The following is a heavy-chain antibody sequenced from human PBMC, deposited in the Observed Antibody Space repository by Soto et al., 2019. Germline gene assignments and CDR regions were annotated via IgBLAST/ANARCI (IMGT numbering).Heavy chain of an antibody. D-gene: IGHD3-10*01. CDR3: AKDLGPDYYGSGSIEY. CDR2: ISWNSGSM. CDR1: GFTFHDYA. J-gene: IGHJ4*02. Sequence: EVQLVESGGGLVQPGRSLRLSCAASGFTFHDYARHCVRQAPGKGLEWVAGISWNSGSMGYAASVKGRFTMSRDNAKNSLYLQMNNLRAEDTALYHCAKDLGPDYYGSGSIEYCGQGTLVTVSS. V-gene: IGHV3-9*01.